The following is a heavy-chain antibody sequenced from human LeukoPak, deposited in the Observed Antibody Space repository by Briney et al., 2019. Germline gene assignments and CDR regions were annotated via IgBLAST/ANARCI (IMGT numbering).Heavy chain of an antibody. CDR1: GGSITSDAYY. V-gene: IGHV4-61*08. CDR3: ARATRVRGVYAFDI. CDR2: IYYSGST. Sequence: PSETLSLTCTVSGGSITSDAYYWSWVRQPPGTGLEWLGYIYYSGSTNYNPSLKSRVTISVDTSKNQFSLKLSSVTAADTAVYYCARATRVRGVYAFDIWGQGTMVTVSS. D-gene: IGHD3-10*01. J-gene: IGHJ3*02.